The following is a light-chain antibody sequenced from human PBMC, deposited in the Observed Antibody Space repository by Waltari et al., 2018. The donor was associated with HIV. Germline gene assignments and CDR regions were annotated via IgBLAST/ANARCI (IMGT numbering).Light chain of an antibody. CDR3: AVWDGRLDHYV. V-gene: IGLV1-44*01. CDR1: SSNVGSFT. Sequence: QSVLTQPPSASGTPGQRVIISCSGSSSNVGSFTVNWYQQLPGTAPNLLIYSFNPRAPGVPDRFSGAKAGTSASLAINGLQSEDEADYYCAVWDGRLDHYVFGTGTKVTVL. CDR2: SFN. J-gene: IGLJ1*01.